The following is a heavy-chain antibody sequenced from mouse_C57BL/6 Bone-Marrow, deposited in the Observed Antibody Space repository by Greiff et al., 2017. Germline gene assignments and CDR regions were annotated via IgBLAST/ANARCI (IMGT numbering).Heavy chain of an antibody. D-gene: IGHD5-1-1*01. CDR3: TLYLYFDV. CDR2: IDPENGDT. Sequence: EVKVVESGAELVRPGASVKLSCTASGFNIKDDYMHWVKQRPEQGLVWIGWIDPENGDTEYASKFQGKATITADTSSNTAYLQLSSLTSEDTAVYYCTLYLYFDVWGTGTTVTVSS. V-gene: IGHV14-4*01. J-gene: IGHJ1*03. CDR1: GFNIKDDY.